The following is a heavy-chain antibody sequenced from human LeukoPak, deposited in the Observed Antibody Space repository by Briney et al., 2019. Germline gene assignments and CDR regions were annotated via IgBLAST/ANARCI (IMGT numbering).Heavy chain of an antibody. D-gene: IGHD3-10*01. V-gene: IGHV6-1*01. CDR2: TYYRSKWYN. J-gene: IGHJ3*01. CDR1: GDSVSSNSAT. CDR3: ARDRGCGRVLANRFAFDV. Sequence: SQTLSLTCAISGDSVSSNSATWTWIRQSPSRGLEWLGRTYYRSKWYNDYALSVESRITINPDTSKNQFSLHLNSVTPEDTAVYYCARDRGCGRVLANRFAFDVWGQGTMVTVSS.